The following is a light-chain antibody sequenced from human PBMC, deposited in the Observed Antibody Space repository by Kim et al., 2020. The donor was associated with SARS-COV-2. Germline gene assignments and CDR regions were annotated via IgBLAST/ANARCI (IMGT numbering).Light chain of an antibody. Sequence: DIQTTQSPSSLSASVGDRVTITCRASQSISSYLNWYQQKPGKAPKLLIYAASSLQSGVPSRFSGSGSGTDFTLTISSLQPEDFATYYCQQSYSTPRGYTFGQGTKLEI. CDR1: QSISSY. CDR3: QQSYSTPRGYT. CDR2: AAS. V-gene: IGKV1-39*01. J-gene: IGKJ2*01.